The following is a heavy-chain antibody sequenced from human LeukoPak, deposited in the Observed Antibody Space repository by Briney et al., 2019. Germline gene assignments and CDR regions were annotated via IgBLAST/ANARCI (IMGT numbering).Heavy chain of an antibody. CDR2: IIPIFGTA. V-gene: IGHV1-69*13. J-gene: IGHJ6*02. CDR3: ARDLIVGATWYYGMDV. D-gene: IGHD1-26*01. Sequence: SVKVSCKASGGTFSSYAISWVRQAPGQGLEWMGGIIPIFGTANYAQKFQGRVTITADESTSTAYMELSSLRSEDTAVYYCARDLIVGATWYYGMDVWGQGTTVTVSS. CDR1: GGTFSSYA.